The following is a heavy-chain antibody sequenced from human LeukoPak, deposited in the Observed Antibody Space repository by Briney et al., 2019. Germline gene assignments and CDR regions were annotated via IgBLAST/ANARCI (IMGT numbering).Heavy chain of an antibody. CDR1: GGSISSYY. D-gene: IGHD3-10*01. J-gene: IGHJ2*01. Sequence: KPSETLSLTCTVSGGSISSYYWSWIRQPPGKGLEWIGYIYYSGSTNYNPSLKSRVTISVDTSKNQFSLKLSSVTAADTAVYYCARDRYYYGSGSYSTDWYFGLWGRGTLVTVSS. CDR2: IYYSGST. CDR3: ARDRYYYGSGSYSTDWYFGL. V-gene: IGHV4-59*01.